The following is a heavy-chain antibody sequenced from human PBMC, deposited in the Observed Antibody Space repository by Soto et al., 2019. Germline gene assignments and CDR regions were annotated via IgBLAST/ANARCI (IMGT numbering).Heavy chain of an antibody. CDR2: IIPIAAIA. CDR1: GGTFSRYT. J-gene: IGHJ5*02. Sequence: SVKVSCKASGGTFSRYTINWVRQAPGQGLEWMGRIIPIAAIANYTQKFQGRVTITVDKSSTTAYMELSSLRSDDTAVYCCARGSTIVRGAPSWFDPWGQGTLVTVS. D-gene: IGHD3-10*01. V-gene: IGHV1-69*02. CDR3: ARGSTIVRGAPSWFDP.